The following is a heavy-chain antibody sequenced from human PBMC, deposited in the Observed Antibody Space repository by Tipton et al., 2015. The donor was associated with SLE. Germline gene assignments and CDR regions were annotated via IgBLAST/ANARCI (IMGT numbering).Heavy chain of an antibody. Sequence: LRLSCDVYGGSFSGYYWTWIRQLPEKGLEWIGEINHSGSTNYNPSLKSRITISVDTSKNQFSLKLNSVTAADTAVYYCARGRPRATQAWGGYYYYMDVWGKGTTVTVSS. CDR3: ARGRPRATQAWGGYYYYMDV. CDR2: INHSGST. J-gene: IGHJ6*03. D-gene: IGHD3-16*01. V-gene: IGHV4-34*01. CDR1: GGSFSGYY.